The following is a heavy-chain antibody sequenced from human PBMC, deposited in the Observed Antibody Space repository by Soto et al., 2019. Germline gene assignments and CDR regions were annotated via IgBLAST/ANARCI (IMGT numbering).Heavy chain of an antibody. J-gene: IGHJ4*02. Sequence: QVQLQESGPGLVKPSQTLTLTCTVSGGSINSGRFYWSWIRQHPGKGLEWIGHISDSGSSYYNPSLESRVTISVDTSKNHFSLKLSAVTAADTAVYFCARTTFYDIFTAYYSLFDYWGQGTMVTVSS. CDR2: ISDSGSS. V-gene: IGHV4-31*03. D-gene: IGHD3-9*01. CDR1: GGSINSGRFY. CDR3: ARTTFYDIFTAYYSLFDY.